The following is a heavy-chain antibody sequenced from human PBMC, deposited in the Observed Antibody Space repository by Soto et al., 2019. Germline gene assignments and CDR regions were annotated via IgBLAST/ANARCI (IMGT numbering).Heavy chain of an antibody. Sequence: QVQLQQWGAGLLKPSETLSLTCAVYGGSFSGYYWSWIRQPPGKGLEWIGEINHSGSTNYNPSLKSRVTISVDTSKNQFSLKLSSVTAADTAVYYCARREEGRGRITIFGVVTKPFDYWGQGTLVTVSS. V-gene: IGHV4-34*01. D-gene: IGHD3-3*01. CDR1: GGSFSGYY. CDR2: INHSGST. CDR3: ARREEGRGRITIFGVVTKPFDY. J-gene: IGHJ4*02.